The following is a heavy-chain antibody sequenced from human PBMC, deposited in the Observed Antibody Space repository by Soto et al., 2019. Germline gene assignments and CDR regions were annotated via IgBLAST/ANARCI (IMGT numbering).Heavy chain of an antibody. Sequence: PSETLSLTCTVSGGSISSGGYYWSWIRQHPGKGLEWIGYIYYSGSTYYNPSLKSRVTISVDTSKNQFSLKLSSVTAADTAVYFCVRNYYYYGMDVWGQGTKVPVSS. V-gene: IGHV4-31*03. J-gene: IGHJ6*02. CDR2: IYYSGST. CDR3: VRNYYYYGMDV. CDR1: GGSISSGGYY.